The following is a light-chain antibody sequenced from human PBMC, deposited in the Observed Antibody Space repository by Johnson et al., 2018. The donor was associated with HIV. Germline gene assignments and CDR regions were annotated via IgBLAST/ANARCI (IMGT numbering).Light chain of an antibody. V-gene: IGLV1-51*02. J-gene: IGLJ1*01. CDR1: SSNIESNY. CDR3: AVWDDSRNYV. Sequence: QPVLTQPPSVSAAPGQKVTISCSGSSSNIESNYVSWYQQLPGAIPKLLIFENNKRPSGIPDRFSGSKSGTSASLAISGLQSEDEADYYCAVWDDSRNYVFGTGTKVTVL. CDR2: ENN.